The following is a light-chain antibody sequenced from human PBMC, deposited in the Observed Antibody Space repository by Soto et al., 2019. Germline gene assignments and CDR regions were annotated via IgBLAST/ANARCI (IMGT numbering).Light chain of an antibody. CDR3: SSYGGSDNLI. V-gene: IGLV2-8*01. CDR1: SNDLGGYNF. Sequence: QSDLTQPPSASGSPGQSVTISCTGSSNDLGGYNFVSWYQHHPGKAPKLIIYEVRERPSGVPDRFSGSKSGNTASLTVSGLQAEDEADYYCSSYGGSDNLIFGGGTKLTVL. J-gene: IGLJ2*01. CDR2: EVR.